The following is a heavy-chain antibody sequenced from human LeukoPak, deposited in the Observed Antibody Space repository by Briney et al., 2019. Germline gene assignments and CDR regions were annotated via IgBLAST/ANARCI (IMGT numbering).Heavy chain of an antibody. J-gene: IGHJ6*03. V-gene: IGHV3-15*01. CDR3: TTDSSGSLYYYCYMDV. Sequence: PGESLRLSCAASGFTFSNAWVTWVRQAPGKGLEWVGRIKSKRDGGTTDYAAPVKGRFTISRDDSKNTLYLQVTSLKTEDTAVYYCTTDSSGSLYYYCYMDVWGKGTTVSISS. CDR2: IKSKRDGGTT. CDR1: GFTFSNAW. D-gene: IGHD3-22*01.